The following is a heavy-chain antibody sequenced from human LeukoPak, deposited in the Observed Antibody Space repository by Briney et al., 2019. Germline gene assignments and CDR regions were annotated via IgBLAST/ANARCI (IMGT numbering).Heavy chain of an antibody. Sequence: SQTLSLTCAISGDSVSSNSAAWNWIRQSPSRGLEWLGRTYYRSKWYNDYAVSVKSRITINPDTSKNQFSLQLNSVTPEDTAVYYCARDVSIAAAGKGRRPPPHYAYWGQGTLVTVSS. V-gene: IGHV6-1*01. CDR1: GDSVSSNSAA. CDR2: TYYRSKWYN. J-gene: IGHJ4*02. D-gene: IGHD6-13*01. CDR3: ARDVSIAAAGKGRRPPPHYAY.